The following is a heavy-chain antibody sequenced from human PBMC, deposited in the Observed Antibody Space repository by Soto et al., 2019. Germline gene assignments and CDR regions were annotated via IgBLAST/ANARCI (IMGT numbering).Heavy chain of an antibody. CDR3: ARFNYYDSSGYYYLVFFDY. Sequence: ASVPKRENPTQALTLSCTFAGFSLSTKGVGVGWIRQPPGKALEWLALIYWDDDKRYSPSLKSRLTITKDTSKNQVVLTMTNMDPVDTATYYCARFNYYDSSGYYYLVFFDYWGQGTLVTVSS. V-gene: IGHV2-5*02. D-gene: IGHD3-22*01. CDR2: IYWDDDK. CDR1: GFSLSTKGVG. J-gene: IGHJ4*02.